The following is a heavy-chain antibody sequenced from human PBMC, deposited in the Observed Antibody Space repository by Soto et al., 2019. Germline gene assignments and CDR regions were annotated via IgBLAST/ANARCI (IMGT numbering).Heavy chain of an antibody. CDR1: GGSFSGYY. Sequence: QVQLQQWGAGLLKPSETLSLTCAVYGGSFSGYYWSWIRQPPGKGLEWIGEINHSGSTNYNPSLKSRVTISVDTSKNQFSLKLSSVTAADTAVYYCAREGDVILWFGELFPGTWFDPWGQGTLVTVSS. J-gene: IGHJ5*02. D-gene: IGHD3-10*01. CDR2: INHSGST. CDR3: AREGDVILWFGELFPGTWFDP. V-gene: IGHV4-34*01.